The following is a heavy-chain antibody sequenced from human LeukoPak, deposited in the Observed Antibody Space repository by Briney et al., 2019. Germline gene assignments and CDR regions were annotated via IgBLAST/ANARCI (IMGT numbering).Heavy chain of an antibody. CDR3: ARGRRGSSGWYYYYYMDV. CDR2: MNPNSGNT. D-gene: IGHD6-19*01. V-gene: IGHV1-8*01. CDR1: GYTFTSYD. Sequence: ASVKVSCKASGYTFTSYDINWVRQATGQGLEWMGWMNPNSGNTGYAQKFQGRVAMTRNTSISTAYMELSSLRSEDTAVYYCARGRRGSSGWYYYYYMDVWGKGTTVTISS. J-gene: IGHJ6*03.